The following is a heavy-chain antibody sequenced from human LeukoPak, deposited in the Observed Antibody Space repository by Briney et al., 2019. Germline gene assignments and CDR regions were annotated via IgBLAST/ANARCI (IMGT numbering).Heavy chain of an antibody. CDR2: IYTSGST. J-gene: IGHJ5*02. CDR1: GGSISSGTYY. Sequence: PSETLSLTCTVSGGSISSGTYYWSWIRQPAGTGLEWLGRIYTSGSTSYNPSLKSRVTISIDTSKNQFSLKLSSVTAADTAMYYCARDRRDRVNRFDPWGQGTLVTVSS. CDR3: ARDRRDRVNRFDP. V-gene: IGHV4-61*02. D-gene: IGHD3-10*01.